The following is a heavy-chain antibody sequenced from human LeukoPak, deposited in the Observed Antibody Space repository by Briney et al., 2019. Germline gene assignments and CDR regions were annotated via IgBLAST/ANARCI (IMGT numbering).Heavy chain of an antibody. Sequence: HTGGSLRLSCAASGFTVSSNYMSWVRQAPGKGLEWVSVIYSGGSTYYADSVKGRFTISRDNSKNALYLQMNSLRVEDTAVYYCAIDPNWGTHSWGQGVLVTVSS. V-gene: IGHV3-53*01. D-gene: IGHD7-27*01. J-gene: IGHJ4*02. CDR1: GFTVSSNY. CDR3: AIDPNWGTHS. CDR2: IYSGGST.